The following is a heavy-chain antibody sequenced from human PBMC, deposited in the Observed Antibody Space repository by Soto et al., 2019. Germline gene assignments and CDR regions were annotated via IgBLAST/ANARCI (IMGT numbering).Heavy chain of an antibody. CDR2: INSDGSST. J-gene: IGHJ5*02. D-gene: IGHD5-18*01. CDR1: GFTFSSYW. V-gene: IGHV3-74*01. Sequence: EVQLVESGGGLVQPGGSLRLSCAASGFTFSSYWMHWVRQAPGKGLVWVSRINSDGSSTSYADSVKGRFTISRDNAKNTLYLQMNSLRAEDTAVYYCARGAYDRRIQLWLLRGWFDPWGQGTLVTVSS. CDR3: ARGAYDRRIQLWLLRGWFDP.